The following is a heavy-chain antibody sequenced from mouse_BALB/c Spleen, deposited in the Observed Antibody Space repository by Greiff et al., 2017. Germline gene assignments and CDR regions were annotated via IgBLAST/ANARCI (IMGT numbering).Heavy chain of an antibody. CDR2: INPSTGYT. V-gene: IGHV1-7*01. CDR1: GYTFTSYW. D-gene: IGHD2-4*01. CDR3: ARSATMITVYFDY. Sequence: VQLQQSGAELAKPGASVKMSCKASGYTFTSYWMHWVKQRPGQGLEWIGYINPSTGYTEYNQKFKDKATLTADKSSSTAYMQLSSLTSEDSAVYYCARSATMITVYFDYWGQGTTLTVSS. J-gene: IGHJ2*01.